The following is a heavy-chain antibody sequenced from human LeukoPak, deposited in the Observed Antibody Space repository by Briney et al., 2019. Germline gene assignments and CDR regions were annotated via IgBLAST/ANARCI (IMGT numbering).Heavy chain of an antibody. CDR2: ISGSGGST. D-gene: IGHD6-6*01. J-gene: IGHJ4*02. V-gene: IGHV3-23*01. CDR3: AKRPYSSSSGGQVYDY. Sequence: GGALSLYCAASGFTFSSYAMSWVRQAPGKGLEGVYAISGSGGSTYYADSVKGRFTISRDNSKNTLYLQVNSLRAEDTAVFYCAKRPYSSSSGGQVYDYWGQGTPVSASS. CDR1: GFTFSSYA.